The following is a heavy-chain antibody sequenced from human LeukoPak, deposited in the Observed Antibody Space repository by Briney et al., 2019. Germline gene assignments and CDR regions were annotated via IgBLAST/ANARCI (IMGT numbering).Heavy chain of an antibody. J-gene: IGHJ5*02. CDR3: ARNWVDYNWFDP. D-gene: IGHD7-27*01. V-gene: IGHV1-2*02. CDR2: INPNSGGT. CDR1: GGTFSSYA. Sequence: ASVKVSCKASGGTFSSYAISWVRQAPGQGLEWMGWINPNSGGTNYAQKFQGRVTMTRDTSISTAYMELSRLRSDDTAVYYCARNWVDYNWFDPWGQGTLVTVSS.